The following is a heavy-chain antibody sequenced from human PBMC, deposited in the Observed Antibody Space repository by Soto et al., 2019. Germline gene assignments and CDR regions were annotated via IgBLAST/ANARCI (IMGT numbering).Heavy chain of an antibody. CDR2: FYASGYT. CDR3: ARGNQVAMSDY. J-gene: IGHJ4*02. V-gene: IGHV4-4*07. Sequence: PSETLSLTCAVSGGSISNYYWIWIRQPAGKGLEWIGRFYASGYTNYNPPLKSRVTMSLDISKNQFSLRLSSVTAADTAVYYCARGNQVAMSDYWGQGTLVTVSS. CDR1: GGSISNYY.